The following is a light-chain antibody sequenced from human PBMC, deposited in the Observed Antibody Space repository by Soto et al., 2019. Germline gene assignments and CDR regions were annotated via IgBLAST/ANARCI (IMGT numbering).Light chain of an antibody. CDR1: SSNIGTYYA. CDR2: DNN. Sequence: QSVLTQPPSVSGAPGQTVTISCTGGSSNIGTYYAVHWYQQLPGTAPKLLIYDNNNRPSGVPARFSGSKSGTSASLAITGLQTEDEADYYCHSYDSSLSGSSVFGTGTKVTVL. J-gene: IGLJ1*01. V-gene: IGLV1-40*01. CDR3: HSYDSSLSGSSV.